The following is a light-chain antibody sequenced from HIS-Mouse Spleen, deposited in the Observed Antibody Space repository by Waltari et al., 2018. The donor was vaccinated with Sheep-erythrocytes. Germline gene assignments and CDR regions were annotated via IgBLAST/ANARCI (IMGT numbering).Light chain of an antibody. CDR2: DVS. J-gene: IGLJ1*01. V-gene: IGLV2-11*01. CDR1: SSDVGGYNY. CDR3: CSYAGSYNHV. Sequence: QSALTQPRSVSGSPGQSVTISCTGTSSDVGGYNYVSWYQQHPGKAPKLMIYDVSKRPSGVPGSFSGSKSGNTASLTISGLQAEDEADYYCCSYAGSYNHVFATGTKVTVL.